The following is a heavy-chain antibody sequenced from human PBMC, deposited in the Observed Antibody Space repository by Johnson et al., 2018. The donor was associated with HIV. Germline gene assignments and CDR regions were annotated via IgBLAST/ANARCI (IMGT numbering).Heavy chain of an antibody. CDR1: GFTVSSNY. J-gene: IGHJ3*02. V-gene: IGHV3-53*01. Sequence: EQLVESGGGLIQPGGSLRLSCAASGFTVSSNYMSWVRQAPGKGLEWVSVIYSGGVPYYADSVKGRFTISRDNSKNTLYLQMNSLRAEDTAVYYCAKTIMTRIAVAGTGAAFDIWGQGTMVTVSS. CDR2: IYSGGVP. D-gene: IGHD6-19*01. CDR3: AKTIMTRIAVAGTGAAFDI.